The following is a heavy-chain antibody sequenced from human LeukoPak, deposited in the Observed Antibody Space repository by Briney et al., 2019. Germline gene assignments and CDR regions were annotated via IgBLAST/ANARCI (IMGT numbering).Heavy chain of an antibody. D-gene: IGHD3-10*01. CDR3: TTGLGRGSGSLPDY. J-gene: IGHJ4*02. Sequence: GGSLRLSCAASGFTFSNAWMSWVRQAPGKGLEWVGRIKAKTDGETADYVAPVIGRFIISRDDSKNTLDLQMSSLKTEDTGVYYCTTGLGRGSGSLPDYWGQGTLVTVSS. V-gene: IGHV3-15*01. CDR2: IKAKTDGETA. CDR1: GFTFSNAW.